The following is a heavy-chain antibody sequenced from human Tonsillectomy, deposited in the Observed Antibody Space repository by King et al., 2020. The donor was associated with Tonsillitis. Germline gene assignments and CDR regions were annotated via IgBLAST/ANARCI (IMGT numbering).Heavy chain of an antibody. Sequence: VQLVESGGGLVQPGRSLRLSCAASGFTFDDYAMHWVRQAPGKGLEWVSGISWNSGSIGYADSVKGRFTISRDNAKNSLYLQMNSLRAEDTALYYCAKGDRSSWHNWFDPWGQGTLVTVSS. CDR3: AKGDRSSWHNWFDP. J-gene: IGHJ5*02. CDR1: GFTFDDYA. V-gene: IGHV3-9*01. D-gene: IGHD6-13*01. CDR2: ISWNSGSI.